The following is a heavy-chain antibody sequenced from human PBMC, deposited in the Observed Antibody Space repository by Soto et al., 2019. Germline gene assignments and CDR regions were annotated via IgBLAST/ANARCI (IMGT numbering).Heavy chain of an antibody. CDR3: SRGVRYFDWLPYYFGF. CDR1: GGSISDYY. J-gene: IGHJ4*02. D-gene: IGHD3-9*01. CDR2: ISSSSSYT. Sequence: PSETLSLTCTVSGGSISDYYMSWIRQAPGKGLEWVSYISSSSSYTNYADSVKGRFTISRDNAKNSLYLQMNSLRAEDTAVYYCSRGVRYFDWLPYYFGFWGQGTLVTVSS. V-gene: IGHV3-11*06.